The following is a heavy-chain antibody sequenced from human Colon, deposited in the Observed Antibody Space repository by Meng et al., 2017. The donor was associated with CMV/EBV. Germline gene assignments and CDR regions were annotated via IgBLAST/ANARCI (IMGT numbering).Heavy chain of an antibody. CDR2: SSPILGIA. V-gene: IGHV1-69*04. CDR3: ARERYGPQDY. J-gene: IGHJ4*02. CDR1: GGTCSSYT. D-gene: IGHD1-14*01. Sequence: KVSCKASGGTCSSYTISWVRQAPGQGLEWMGRSSPILGIANYAQKFQGRVTITADKSTSTAYMELSSLRSEDTAVYYCARERYGPQDYWGQGTLVTVSS.